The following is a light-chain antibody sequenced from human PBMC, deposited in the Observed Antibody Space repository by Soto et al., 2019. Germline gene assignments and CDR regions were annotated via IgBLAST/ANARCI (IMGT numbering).Light chain of an antibody. CDR2: EVR. CDR3: GSYASSTLI. V-gene: IGLV2-14*03. CDR1: SSDIGAYDY. J-gene: IGLJ2*01. Sequence: QSALTQPASGSGSPGQSITISCTGTSSDIGAYDYVSWFQQYSGQAPTLIIYEVRFRPSGVSSRFSGSKSGNTASLTISGLQTEDEADYYCGSYASSTLIFGGGTKLTVL.